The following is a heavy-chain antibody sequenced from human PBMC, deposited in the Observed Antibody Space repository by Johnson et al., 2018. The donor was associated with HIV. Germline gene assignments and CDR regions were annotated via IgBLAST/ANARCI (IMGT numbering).Heavy chain of an antibody. CDR2: IYDDASNK. J-gene: IGHJ3*02. V-gene: IGHV3-30*04. D-gene: IGHD3-22*01. CDR3: AKDPTDDSSGYYGDAFYI. Sequence: QVQLVESGGGVVQPGGSLRLSCAASAFTFSSYAMHWVRQAPGQGLEWVAVIYDDASNKYYADSVEVRFPFSRDNSKNTLYLQMTSLRAEDTAVYYCAKDPTDDSSGYYGDAFYIWGQGTMVTVSS. CDR1: AFTFSSYA.